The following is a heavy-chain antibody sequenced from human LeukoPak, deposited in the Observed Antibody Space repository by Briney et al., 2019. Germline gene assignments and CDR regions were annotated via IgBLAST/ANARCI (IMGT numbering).Heavy chain of an antibody. CDR1: GFTFSSYW. D-gene: IGHD2-15*01. CDR2: ISGSGDST. CDR3: AKQLGYCSDGSCYFPY. Sequence: GGSLRLSCAASGFTFSSYWMHWVRQAPGKGLEWVSAISGSGDSTYYADSVKGRFTISRDNSKNTLYLQMNSLRAEDTAVYYCAKQLGYCSDGSCYFPYWGQGTLVTVSS. J-gene: IGHJ4*02. V-gene: IGHV3-23*01.